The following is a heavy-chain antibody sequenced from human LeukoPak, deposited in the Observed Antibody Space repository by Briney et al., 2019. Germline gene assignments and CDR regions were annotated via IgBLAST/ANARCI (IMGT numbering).Heavy chain of an antibody. CDR1: GYTFTSYD. Sequence: GASVKVSCKASGYTFTSYDINWVRQATGQGLEWMGWMNPNSGNTGYAQKFQGRVTITRNTSISTAYMELSSLRSEDTAVYYCARFRQQLVGSYYYYYYMDVWGKGTTVTVSS. D-gene: IGHD6-13*01. CDR3: ARFRQQLVGSYYYYYYMDV. CDR2: MNPNSGNT. V-gene: IGHV1-8*03. J-gene: IGHJ6*03.